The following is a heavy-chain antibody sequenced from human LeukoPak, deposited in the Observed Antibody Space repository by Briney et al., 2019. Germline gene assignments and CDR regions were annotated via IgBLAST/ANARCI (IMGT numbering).Heavy chain of an antibody. CDR3: ARPYYDILTGCLRY. CDR2: ISRDGGNQ. CDR1: GFTFNNYA. V-gene: IGHV3-30-3*01. Sequence: PGGSLRLSCAASGFTFNNYAMHWVRQAPGKGLEWVAVISRDGGNQYYTDSVKGRFTISGDKSKNTLYLQMNSLRAEDTAVYYCARPYYDILTGCLRYWGQGTLVTVSS. D-gene: IGHD3-9*01. J-gene: IGHJ4*02.